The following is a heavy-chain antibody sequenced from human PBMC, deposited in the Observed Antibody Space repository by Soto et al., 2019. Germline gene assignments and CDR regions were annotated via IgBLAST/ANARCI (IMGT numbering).Heavy chain of an antibody. J-gene: IGHJ4*02. Sequence: XSVKGSCQASGYTFSGFYMHWVRQAPGQGLEWMGWINPNSGGTKSAEKFQGRVTMTRDTSISTAYMELSRLTSDDTAVYYCASAAVTGTAGLDFWGQGTQVTVSS. CDR2: INPNSGGT. D-gene: IGHD6-19*01. CDR1: GYTFSGFY. V-gene: IGHV1-2*02. CDR3: ASAAVTGTAGLDF.